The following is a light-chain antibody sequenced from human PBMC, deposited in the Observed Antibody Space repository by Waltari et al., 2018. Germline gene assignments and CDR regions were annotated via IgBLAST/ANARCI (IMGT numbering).Light chain of an antibody. Sequence: EIVMTQSPATLSVSPGERATLSCRASQSVSSDLAWYQQKPGQSPRHLMFGASTRATGIPARFSGSGSGTEFTLTISSLQSEDFAVYYCQQSNNWPYTFGQGTKLEIK. CDR2: GAS. CDR1: QSVSSD. J-gene: IGKJ2*01. V-gene: IGKV3-15*01. CDR3: QQSNNWPYT.